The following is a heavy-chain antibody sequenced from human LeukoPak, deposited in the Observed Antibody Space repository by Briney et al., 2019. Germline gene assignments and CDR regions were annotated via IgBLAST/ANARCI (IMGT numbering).Heavy chain of an antibody. CDR1: GFTFSSY. Sequence: GGSLRLSCAASGFTFSSYWEGAGVVGRTRNKANSYTTEYAASVKARFTISRDDSKNSVYLQMNSLKTEDTAVYFCARERRLRYCSGGGCHDAFDIWGQGTMVTVSS. D-gene: IGHD2-15*01. CDR3: ARERRLRYCSGGGCHDAFDI. J-gene: IGHJ3*02. CDR2: TRNKANSYTT. V-gene: IGHV3-72*01.